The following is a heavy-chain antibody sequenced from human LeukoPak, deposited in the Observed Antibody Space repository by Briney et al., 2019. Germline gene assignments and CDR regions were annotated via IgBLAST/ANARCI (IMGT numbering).Heavy chain of an antibody. CDR1: GFTFSSYG. J-gene: IGHJ4*02. D-gene: IGHD3-22*01. Sequence: GRSLRLFCAASGFTFSSYGMHWVRQAPGKGLEWVAVIWYDGSNKYYADSVKGRFTISRDTPKNTLYLQMNSLRAEDTAVYYCAREHYNYYDNSGSIDYWGQGTLVIVSS. V-gene: IGHV3-33*01. CDR2: IWYDGSNK. CDR3: AREHYNYYDNSGSIDY.